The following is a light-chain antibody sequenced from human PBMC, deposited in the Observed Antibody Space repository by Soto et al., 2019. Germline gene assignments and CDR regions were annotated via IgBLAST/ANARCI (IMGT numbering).Light chain of an antibody. Sequence: DIQMTQSPSSLSASVGDRVTITCRTSQTISNYLNWYQQKPGKAPNLLIFAASSLESGVPSRFSGGGSGTEFTLTINSLQSDDFATYYCQQSYSSPWTFGQGTKVEIK. CDR2: AAS. CDR1: QTISNY. V-gene: IGKV1-39*01. CDR3: QQSYSSPWT. J-gene: IGKJ1*01.